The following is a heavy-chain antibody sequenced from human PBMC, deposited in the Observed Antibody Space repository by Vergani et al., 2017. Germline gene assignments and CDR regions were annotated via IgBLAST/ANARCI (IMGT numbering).Heavy chain of an antibody. Sequence: EVQLLESGGGLAQPGGSLRLSCAASGFTFSSYAMSWVRQVPGKGLEWVSGISGSGGNTHYANSVKGRFTISRDNSKNTLYLQMNSLRADDTAVYYCAKGVYCSSTSCYEGRGYYYGMGVWGQGTTVTFSS. CDR1: GFTFSSYA. CDR3: AKGVYCSSTSCYEGRGYYYGMGV. CDR2: ISGSGGNT. V-gene: IGHV3-23*01. J-gene: IGHJ6*02. D-gene: IGHD2-2*01.